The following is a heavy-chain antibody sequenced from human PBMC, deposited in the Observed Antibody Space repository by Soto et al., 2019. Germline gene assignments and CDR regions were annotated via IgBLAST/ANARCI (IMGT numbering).Heavy chain of an antibody. V-gene: IGHV4-59*08. Sequence: QVQLQESGPGLVKPSETLSLTCTVSGGSMSSYYWSWIRQPPGKGLEWIGYIYYSGSTNYNPSLNSRVTILVDKAKNQFSLNLSTVTAADTAVYYCARQGRGSSLTADYWGQGTLVTVSS. CDR3: ARQGRGSSLTADY. CDR2: IYYSGST. D-gene: IGHD3-10*01. J-gene: IGHJ4*02. CDR1: GGSMSSYY.